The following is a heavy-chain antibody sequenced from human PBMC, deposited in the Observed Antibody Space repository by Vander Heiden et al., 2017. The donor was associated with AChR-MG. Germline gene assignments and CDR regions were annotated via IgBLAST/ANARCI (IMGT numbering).Heavy chain of an antibody. CDR3: ASKITTVGEYFQH. D-gene: IGHD4-17*01. Sequence: EVQLVESGGGLVQPGRSLRLSCAASGSTFDEYAMHWVRQAPGKGLEWVSGISWNSGSIGYADSVKGRFTISRDNAKNSLYLQMNSLRAEDTALYYCASKITTVGEYFQHWGQGTLVTVSS. J-gene: IGHJ1*01. CDR1: GSTFDEYA. CDR2: ISWNSGSI. V-gene: IGHV3-9*01.